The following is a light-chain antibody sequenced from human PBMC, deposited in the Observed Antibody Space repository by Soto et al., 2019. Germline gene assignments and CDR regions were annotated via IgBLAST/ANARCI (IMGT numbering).Light chain of an antibody. CDR2: DVT. J-gene: IGLJ1*01. V-gene: IGLV2-14*03. CDR1: SGDIGSYNR. CDR3: SSYTNINTRACV. Sequence: QTALTQPASVSGSPGQSITISCTGTSGDIGSYNRVSWYQQHPGKAPKLIIYDVTDRPSGVSNRFSGSKSGNTAPLAISGLQAEDEAEYYCSSYTNINTRACVFGTGTKVTVL.